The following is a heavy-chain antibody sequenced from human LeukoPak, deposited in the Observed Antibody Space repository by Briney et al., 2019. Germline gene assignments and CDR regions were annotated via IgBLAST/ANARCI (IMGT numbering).Heavy chain of an antibody. J-gene: IGHJ3*02. CDR1: GYTFTGYY. CDR3: ASRGAAGGLNAFDI. Sequence: ASVKVSCKASGYTFTGYYMHWVRQAPGQGLEWMGWINPNSGGTNYAQKFQGRVTMTRDTSISTAYMELSSLRSEDTAVYYCASRGAAGGLNAFDIWGQGTMVTVSS. D-gene: IGHD1-26*01. CDR2: INPNSGGT. V-gene: IGHV1-2*02.